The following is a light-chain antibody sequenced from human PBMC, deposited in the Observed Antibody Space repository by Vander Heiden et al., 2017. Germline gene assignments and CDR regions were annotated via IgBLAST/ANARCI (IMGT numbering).Light chain of an antibody. CDR2: DAS. CDR3: QQYYNTPYT. V-gene: IGKV1D-43*01. Sequence: RLTQSPISLSASVGDRVTITCRASQGISSYLAWYQQKPAKAPKLFIHDASNLESGVPSRFSGSGSGTDFTLTISSLQPEDFATYYCQQYYNTPYTFGQGTKLEIK. J-gene: IGKJ2*01. CDR1: QGISSY.